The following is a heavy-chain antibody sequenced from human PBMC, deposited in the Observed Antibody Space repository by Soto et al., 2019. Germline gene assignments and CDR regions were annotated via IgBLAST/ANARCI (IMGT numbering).Heavy chain of an antibody. J-gene: IGHJ6*03. Sequence: ASVKVSCKASGYTFTGYYMHWVRQAPGQGLEWMGWKNPNSGGTNYAQKFQGWVTMTRDTSNSTAYMELSRLRSDDTAVYYCARGYPRYSGYGNMDVWGKGTTVTVSS. V-gene: IGHV1-2*04. CDR1: GYTFTGYY. D-gene: IGHD5-12*01. CDR2: KNPNSGGT. CDR3: ARGYPRYSGYGNMDV.